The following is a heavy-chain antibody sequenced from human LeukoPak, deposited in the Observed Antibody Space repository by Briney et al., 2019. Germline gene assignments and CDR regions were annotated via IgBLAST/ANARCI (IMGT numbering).Heavy chain of an antibody. CDR3: AKDRAGVYSYGYFDY. D-gene: IGHD5-18*01. V-gene: IGHV3-30*18. CDR2: ISYDGSNK. Sequence: PGGSLRLSCAASGFTFSSYGMHWVRQAPGKGLEWVAVISYDGSNKYYADSVKGRFTISRDNSKNTLYLQMNSLRAEDTAVYYCAKDRAGVYSYGYFDYWGQGTLVTVSS. CDR1: GFTFSSYG. J-gene: IGHJ4*02.